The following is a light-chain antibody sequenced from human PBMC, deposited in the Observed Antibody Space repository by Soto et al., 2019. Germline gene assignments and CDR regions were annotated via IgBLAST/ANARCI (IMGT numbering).Light chain of an antibody. CDR3: SSFTRSSTYV. CDR2: EVS. V-gene: IGLV2-14*01. CDR1: TSDVGGYNY. Sequence: QSALTQPASVSGSPGQSITISCTGTTSDVGGYNYVSWFQQYPGKAPKLKIYEVSNRPSGVSNRFSGSKSGNTASLTISGLQAEDEADYYCSSFTRSSTYVFGSGTKVTVL. J-gene: IGLJ1*01.